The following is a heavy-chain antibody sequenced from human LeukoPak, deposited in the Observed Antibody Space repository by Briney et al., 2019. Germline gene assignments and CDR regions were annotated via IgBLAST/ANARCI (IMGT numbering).Heavy chain of an antibody. CDR1: GGSFSGYY. D-gene: IGHD4-17*01. J-gene: IGHJ5*02. CDR2: INHSGST. V-gene: IGHV4-34*01. Sequence: SETLSLTCAVYGGSFSGYYWSWIRQPPGKGLEWIGEINHSGSTNYNPSLKSRVTISVDTSKNQFSLKLSSVTAADTAVYYCARDLGPGEGFDPWGQGTLVTV. CDR3: ARDLGPGEGFDP.